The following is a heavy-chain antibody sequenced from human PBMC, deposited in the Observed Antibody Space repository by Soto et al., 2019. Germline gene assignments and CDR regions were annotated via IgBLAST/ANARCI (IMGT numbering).Heavy chain of an antibody. J-gene: IGHJ6*02. Sequence: ASVKVSCKTSGFPFTNYFVHWVRQAPGQGLEWMGAINPGNRITNYALKFQGRVAMARDTSTNTVYLELSSLRSEDTAVYSCARDPNYYDFWAGSYYYHGMDVWGQGTTVTVSS. CDR3: ARDPNYYDFWAGSYYYHGMDV. CDR2: INPGNRIT. CDR1: GFPFTNYF. D-gene: IGHD3-22*01. V-gene: IGHV1-46*01.